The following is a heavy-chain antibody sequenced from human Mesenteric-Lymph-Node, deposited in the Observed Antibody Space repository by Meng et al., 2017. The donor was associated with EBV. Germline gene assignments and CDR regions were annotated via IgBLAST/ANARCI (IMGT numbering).Heavy chain of an antibody. J-gene: IGHJ4*02. V-gene: IGHV4-39*07. CDR3: ARDLAGYGDYFLY. Sequence: HLQLQESVPGLVKPSETLSLTCTVSGGSISSSSYYWGWIRQPPGKGLEWIGSIYYSGSTYYNPSLKSRVTISVDTSKNQFSLKLSSVTAADTAVYYCARDLAGYGDYFLYWGQGTLVTVSS. CDR2: IYYSGST. D-gene: IGHD4-17*01. CDR1: GGSISSSSYY.